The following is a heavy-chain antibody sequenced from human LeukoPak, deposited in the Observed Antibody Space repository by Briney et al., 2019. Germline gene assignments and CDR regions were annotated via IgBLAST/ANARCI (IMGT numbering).Heavy chain of an antibody. V-gene: IGHV4-4*07. D-gene: IGHD1-20*01. J-gene: IGHJ3*02. Sequence: PSETLSLTCTASGGSISSYYWSWIRQPAGKGLEWIGRIYTSGSTNYNPSLKSRVTISVDKSKNQFSLKLSSVTAADTAVYYCARDHSGHNWNADDAFDIWGQGTMVTVSS. CDR2: IYTSGST. CDR3: ARDHSGHNWNADDAFDI. CDR1: GGSISSYY.